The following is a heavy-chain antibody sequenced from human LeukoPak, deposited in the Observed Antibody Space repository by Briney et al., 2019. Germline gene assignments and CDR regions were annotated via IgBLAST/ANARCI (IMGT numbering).Heavy chain of an antibody. CDR2: IYWDDDK. Sequence: ESGPTLVNPSQTLTLTFTFSGFSLSTRGVGVGWIRQPPVKALEWLALIYWDDDKRYSPSLKSRLTITKDTSKNQVVLTMTNMDPVDTATYYCAHRRYDILTGYSAFDYWGQGTLVTVSS. D-gene: IGHD3-9*01. CDR1: GFSLSTRGVG. J-gene: IGHJ4*02. CDR3: AHRRYDILTGYSAFDY. V-gene: IGHV2-5*02.